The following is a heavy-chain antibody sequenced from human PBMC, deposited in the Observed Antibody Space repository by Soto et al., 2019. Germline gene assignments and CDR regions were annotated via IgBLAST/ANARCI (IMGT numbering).Heavy chain of an antibody. Sequence: QVQLVQSGAEEKQPGASVRLSCKASGYDFSSYAMHWVRQAPGHRLEWMGWINIGSGNTEYSQNFQDRITITRDTSSSTVYMELNSLQSEDTAVYYCARDGGDCGYRLIYYYYIGLDVWGQGTMVTVSS. CDR3: ARDGGDCGYRLIYYYYIGLDV. V-gene: IGHV1-3*05. CDR1: GYDFSSYA. CDR2: INIGSGNT. J-gene: IGHJ6*02. D-gene: IGHD5-12*01.